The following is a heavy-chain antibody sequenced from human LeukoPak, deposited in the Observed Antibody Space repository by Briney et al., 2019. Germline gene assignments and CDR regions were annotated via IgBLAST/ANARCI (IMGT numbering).Heavy chain of an antibody. D-gene: IGHD6-13*01. CDR2: ISSSSSTI. Sequence: GGSLRLSCAGSGFTFSSYSMNWVRQAPGKGLEWVSYISSSSSTIYYADSAKGRFTISRDNAKNSLYLQMNSLRAEDTAVYYCARDQVIAAAGGYYYYMDVWGKGTTVTVSS. CDR3: ARDQVIAAAGGYYYYMDV. J-gene: IGHJ6*03. V-gene: IGHV3-48*04. CDR1: GFTFSSYS.